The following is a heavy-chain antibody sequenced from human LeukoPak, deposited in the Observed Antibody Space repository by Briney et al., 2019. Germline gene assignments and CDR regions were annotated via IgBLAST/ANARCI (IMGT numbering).Heavy chain of an antibody. CDR1: GGSISSSNW. Sequence: SGTLSLTCAVSGGSISSSNWWSWVRQPPGKGLEWIGEIYHSGSTNYNPSLKSRVTISVDTSKNQFSLKLSSVTAADTAVYYCARANWGGSGSYYTVNYYMDVWGKGTTVTISS. CDR2: IYHSGST. J-gene: IGHJ6*03. CDR3: ARANWGGSGSYYTVNYYMDV. V-gene: IGHV4-4*02. D-gene: IGHD3-10*01.